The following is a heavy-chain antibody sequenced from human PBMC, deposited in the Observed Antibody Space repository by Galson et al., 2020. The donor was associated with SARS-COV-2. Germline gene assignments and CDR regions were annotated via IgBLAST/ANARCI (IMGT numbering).Heavy chain of an antibody. J-gene: IGHJ4*02. V-gene: IGHV3-30*04. CDR1: GFTFSNYV. CDR3: ARGGEWELPYYFDY. Sequence: GESLKISCAASGFTFSNYVMHWVRQAPGKGPEWVAVISSDGSNSFYADSLKGRITISRDNSKSTLYLQMNSLRAEDTAVYYCARGGEWELPYYFDYWGQGTLVTVSS. CDR2: ISSDGSNS. D-gene: IGHD1-26*01.